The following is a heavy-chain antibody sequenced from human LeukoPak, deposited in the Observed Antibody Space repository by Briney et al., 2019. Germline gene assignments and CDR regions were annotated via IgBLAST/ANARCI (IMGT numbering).Heavy chain of an antibody. D-gene: IGHD1-26*01. Sequence: GGSLRLSCVASGFTFSRYAMSWVRQPPGKGLEWVSVISTNGGSTHDAGSVKGRFTISRDNSKNTLSLQMNSLRAEDTAVYYCAKARSGSDFDTLDTWGQGTMVTVSS. J-gene: IGHJ3*02. CDR3: AKARSGSDFDTLDT. CDR1: GFTFSRYA. V-gene: IGHV3-23*01. CDR2: ISTNGGST.